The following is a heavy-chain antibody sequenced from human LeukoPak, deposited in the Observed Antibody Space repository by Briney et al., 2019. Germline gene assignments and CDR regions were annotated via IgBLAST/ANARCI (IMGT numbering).Heavy chain of an antibody. V-gene: IGHV5-51*01. Sequence: GESLKISCKGSGYSFTSYWIGWVRQMPGKGLEWMGIIYPGDSDTRYSPSFQGQVTISADKSISTAYLQWSSLKASDTAMYYCARRLQGGKGPAEYFQYWGQGTLVTVSS. CDR3: ARRLQGGKGPAEYFQY. J-gene: IGHJ1*01. D-gene: IGHD4-23*01. CDR1: GYSFTSYW. CDR2: IYPGDSDT.